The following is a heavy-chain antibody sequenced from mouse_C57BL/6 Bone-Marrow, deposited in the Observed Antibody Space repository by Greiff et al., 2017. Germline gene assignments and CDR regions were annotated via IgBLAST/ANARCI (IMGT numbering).Heavy chain of an antibody. Sequence: QVQLQQPGAELVKPGASVKLSCKASGYTFTSYWMHWVQQRPGQGLEWIGMIHPNSGSTNYNEKFKSKATLTVDKSSSTAYMQLSSLTSEDSAVYYWSRAPAIYYDYDFDYWGQGTTLTVSS. CDR2: IHPNSGST. D-gene: IGHD2-4*01. V-gene: IGHV1-64*01. CDR3: SRAPAIYYDYDFDY. J-gene: IGHJ2*01. CDR1: GYTFTSYW.